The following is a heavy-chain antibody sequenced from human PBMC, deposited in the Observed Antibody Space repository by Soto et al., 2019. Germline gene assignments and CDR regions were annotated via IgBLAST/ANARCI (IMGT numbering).Heavy chain of an antibody. D-gene: IGHD3-16*01. V-gene: IGHV4-31*01. J-gene: IGHJ5*02. CDR2: IHHSGTT. Sequence: SETLSLTCTVSGDSISSGGHFWTWIRQHPGKGLEWIWYIHHSGTTYYNPSLKSQVTISIDTSQNQFSLKLSSVTAADTAVYYCARDQGGPPYNWLGPWGQGPLVTVYS. CDR1: GDSISSGGHF. CDR3: ARDQGGPPYNWLGP.